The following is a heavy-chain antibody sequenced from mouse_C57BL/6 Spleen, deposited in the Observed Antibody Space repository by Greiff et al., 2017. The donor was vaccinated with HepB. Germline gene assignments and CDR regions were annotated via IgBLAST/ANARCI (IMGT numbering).Heavy chain of an antibody. CDR3: ARHSYYGRYFDY. Sequence: EVKLMESGGGLVQPGGSLKLSCAASGFTFSDYYMYWVRQTPEKRLEWVAYISNGGGSTYYPDTVKGRFTISRDNAKNTLYLQMSRLKSEDTAMYYCARHSYYGRYFDYWGQGTTLTVSS. V-gene: IGHV5-12*01. CDR1: GFTFSDYY. D-gene: IGHD1-1*01. CDR2: ISNGGGST. J-gene: IGHJ2*01.